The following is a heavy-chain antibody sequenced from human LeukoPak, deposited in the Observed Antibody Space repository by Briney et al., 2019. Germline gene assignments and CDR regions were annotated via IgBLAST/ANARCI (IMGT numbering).Heavy chain of an antibody. CDR3: ARAVFGVARAFDS. V-gene: IGHV4-59*01. J-gene: IGHJ4*02. Sequence: SETLSLTCTVSGGSISSYYWSWIRQPPGKGLEWIGYIYYTGSTNYNPSLKSRVTISVDTSKNQFSLKLRSVTAADTALYYCARAVFGVARAFDSWGQGTLVTVSS. D-gene: IGHD3-3*01. CDR1: GGSISSYY. CDR2: IYYTGST.